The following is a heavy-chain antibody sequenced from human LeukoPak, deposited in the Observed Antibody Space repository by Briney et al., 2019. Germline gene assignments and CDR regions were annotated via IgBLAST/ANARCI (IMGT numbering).Heavy chain of an antibody. CDR3: ARVLWSGYDYSFDY. J-gene: IGHJ4*02. Sequence: QSGGSLRLSCAASGFTFSSYGMNWVRQAPGKGLEWVSGISGSGGSTYYADSVKGRFTISRHNSKNTLYLQMNSLRAEDTAVYYCARVLWSGYDYSFDYWGQGALVTVSS. CDR1: GFTFSSYG. CDR2: ISGSGGST. V-gene: IGHV3-23*01. D-gene: IGHD5-12*01.